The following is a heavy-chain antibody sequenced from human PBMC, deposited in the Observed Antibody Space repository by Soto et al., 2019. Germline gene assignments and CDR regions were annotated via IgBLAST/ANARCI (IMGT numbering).Heavy chain of an antibody. CDR2: ISNTGNT. J-gene: IGHJ4*02. V-gene: IGHV4-59*01. D-gene: IGHD2-8*02. CDR1: GAFISSYF. CDR3: AGSLLSPGGWDY. Sequence: QVQLQESGPGLVKPSETLTLTCTVSGAFISSYFWSWIRQAPGKGLEWIGEISNTGNTKYIPSLNGRXXIXVXQSKNQFSLKLSSVTAADTALYYCAGSLLSPGGWDYWGQGTLATVSS.